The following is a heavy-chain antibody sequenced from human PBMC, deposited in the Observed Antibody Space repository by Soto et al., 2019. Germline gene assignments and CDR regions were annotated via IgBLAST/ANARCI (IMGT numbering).Heavy chain of an antibody. V-gene: IGHV4-59*01. CDR3: ARAKRVLSYYDY. CDR1: GGSISSYY. D-gene: IGHD3-9*01. J-gene: IGHJ4*02. CDR2: IYYSGST. Sequence: PSETLSLTCTVSGGSISSYYWSWIRQPPGKGLEWIGYIYYSGSTNYNPSLKSRVTISVDTSKNQFSLKLSSVTAADTAVYYCARAKRVLSYYDYWGQGTLVTVSS.